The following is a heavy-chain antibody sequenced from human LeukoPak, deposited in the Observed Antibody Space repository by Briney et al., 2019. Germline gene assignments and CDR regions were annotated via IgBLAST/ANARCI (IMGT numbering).Heavy chain of an antibody. CDR2: IWNDGSSQ. CDR1: PSTFSHYG. D-gene: IGHD4-11*01. CDR3: AKDAQRGFDYSNSLEY. J-gene: IGHJ4*02. V-gene: IGHV3-33*06. Sequence: GKSLTLSCVASPSTFSHYGMHWVRQAPGKGLEGVAVIWNDGSSQYYGDSVKGRFTISRDNSQNTVFLQMNSLRAEDTAVYYCAKDAQRGFDYSNSLEYWGRGTLVTVSS.